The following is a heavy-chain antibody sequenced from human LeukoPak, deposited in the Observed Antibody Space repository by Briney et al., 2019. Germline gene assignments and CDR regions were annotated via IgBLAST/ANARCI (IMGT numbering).Heavy chain of an antibody. Sequence: GASVKVSCKASGGTFSSYAISWVRQAPGQGLEWMGGIIPIFGTANYAQKFQGRVTITTDESTSTAYMELSSLRSEDTAVYYCARVPYCSSTSCYMSRYFDYWGQGTLVTVSS. CDR1: GGTFSSYA. D-gene: IGHD2-2*02. J-gene: IGHJ4*02. CDR3: ARVPYCSSTSCYMSRYFDY. CDR2: IIPIFGTA. V-gene: IGHV1-69*05.